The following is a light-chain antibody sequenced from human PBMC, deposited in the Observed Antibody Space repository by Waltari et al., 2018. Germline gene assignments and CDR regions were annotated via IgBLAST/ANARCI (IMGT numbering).Light chain of an antibody. J-gene: IGLJ1*01. CDR2: EVS. V-gene: IGLV2-8*01. CDR3: SSYAGSKYV. Sequence: QSALTQLPSASGSPGQSVTISCTGTSSDVGPYHYVSWYQQHPGKAPKLMVYEVSKRPSGVPDRFSGSKSGNTASLTVSGLQAEDEADYFCSSYAGSKYVFGTGTKLTVL. CDR1: SSDVGPYHY.